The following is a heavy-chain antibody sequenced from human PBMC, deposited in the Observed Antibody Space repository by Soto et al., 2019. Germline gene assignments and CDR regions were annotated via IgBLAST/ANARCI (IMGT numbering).Heavy chain of an antibody. D-gene: IGHD2-2*01. CDR1: GFTVSSYA. Sequence: SLRLSCAASGFTVSSYAMHWVRQAPGKGLEWVAVISYDGSNKYYADSVKGRFTISRDNSKNTLYLQMNSLRAEDTAVYYCARDVYCSSTSCYYYYYGMDVWGQGTTVTVSS. CDR3: ARDVYCSSTSCYYYYYGMDV. CDR2: ISYDGSNK. V-gene: IGHV3-30-3*01. J-gene: IGHJ6*02.